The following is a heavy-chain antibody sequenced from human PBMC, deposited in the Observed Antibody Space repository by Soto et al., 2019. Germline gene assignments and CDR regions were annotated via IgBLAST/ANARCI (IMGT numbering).Heavy chain of an antibody. CDR1: GLTFSSYW. V-gene: IGHV3-7*01. J-gene: IGHJ5*01. CDR2: IKQDRSEK. CDR3: AREAASSGWYDS. Sequence: GGSLRLSCAASGLTFSSYWMSWVRQAPGKGLEWVANIKQDRSEKYYVDSVKGRFTISRDNVKKSLYLEMNSLRAADTADYYCAREAASSGWYDSWGPGTLVTVSS. D-gene: IGHD6-19*01.